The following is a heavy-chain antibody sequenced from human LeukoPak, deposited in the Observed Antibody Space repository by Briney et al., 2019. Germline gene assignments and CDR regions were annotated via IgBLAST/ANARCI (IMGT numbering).Heavy chain of an antibody. CDR3: ARDGYYYDSSGYVDY. CDR1: GFTFSSYS. V-gene: IGHV3-21*01. D-gene: IGHD3-22*01. Sequence: PGGSLRLSCAASGFTFSSYSMNWVRQAPGKGLEWVSSISSSSSYIYYADSVKGRFTISRDDAKNSLYLQMSSLRAEDTAVYYCARDGYYYDSSGYVDYWGQGTLVTVSS. J-gene: IGHJ4*02. CDR2: ISSSSSYI.